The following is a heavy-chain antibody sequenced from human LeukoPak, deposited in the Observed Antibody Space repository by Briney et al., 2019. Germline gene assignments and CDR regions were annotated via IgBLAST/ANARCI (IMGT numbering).Heavy chain of an antibody. Sequence: PGGSLRLSCEASGFTFSSYAMSWVRQAPGKGLEWVSAISGSGGSTYYADSVKGRFTISRDNSKNTLYLQMNSLRAEDTAVYYCAKDSLIVGATYFDYWGQGTLVTVPS. CDR2: ISGSGGST. CDR1: GFTFSSYA. J-gene: IGHJ4*02. CDR3: AKDSLIVGATYFDY. D-gene: IGHD1-26*01. V-gene: IGHV3-23*01.